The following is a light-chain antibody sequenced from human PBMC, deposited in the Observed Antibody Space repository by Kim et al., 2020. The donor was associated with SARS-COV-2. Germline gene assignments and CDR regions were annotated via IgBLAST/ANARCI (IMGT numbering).Light chain of an antibody. CDR1: QSISRY. Sequence: DIQMTQSPSSLSASVGDRVTITCRASQSISRYLNWYQQIPGKAPNLLIYGASSLQSGVPSRFSGSGSGTDFTLTISSLQPEDFATYYCQQSYITPPTFGQGAKVDIK. J-gene: IGKJ1*01. CDR3: QQSYITPPT. CDR2: GAS. V-gene: IGKV1-39*01.